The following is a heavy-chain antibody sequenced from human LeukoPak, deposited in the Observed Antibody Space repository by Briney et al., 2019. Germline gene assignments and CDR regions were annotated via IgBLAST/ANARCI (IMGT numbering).Heavy chain of an antibody. CDR3: ARGSNYGSGSYLFDY. V-gene: IGHV6-1*01. CDR2: TFYRSKWYN. J-gene: IGHJ4*02. D-gene: IGHD3-10*01. Sequence: SQTLSLTCAISGDSVSSNSAAWSWIRQSPSRGLEWLGRTFYRSKWYNDYATSVKSRIIINPDTSKNQLSLQVNSVTPEDTAVYYCARGSNYGSGSYLFDYWGQGTLVTVPS. CDR1: GDSVSSNSAA.